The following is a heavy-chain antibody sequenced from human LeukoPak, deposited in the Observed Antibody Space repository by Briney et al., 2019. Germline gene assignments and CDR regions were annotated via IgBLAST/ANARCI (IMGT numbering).Heavy chain of an antibody. J-gene: IGHJ4*02. CDR2: VHNVGST. Sequence: SSETLSLTCTVSGVSTTNGIYYWAWIRQPPGKGLEWIGSVHNVGSTYYNLSLRSRVTMSIDTSMNQFSLRLNSVTAADTAVYYCARHAEYNSGWHFYLDHWGQGTLVTVSS. V-gene: IGHV4-39*01. CDR1: GVSTTNGIYY. CDR3: ARHAEYNSGWHFYLDH. D-gene: IGHD6-19*01.